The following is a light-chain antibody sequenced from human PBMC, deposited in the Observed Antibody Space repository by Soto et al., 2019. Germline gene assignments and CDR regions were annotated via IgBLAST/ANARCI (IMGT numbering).Light chain of an antibody. CDR2: LNSDGSH. CDR3: QTWGSGSLV. Sequence: QLVLTQSPSASASLGASVKLTCTLSSGHSNYAIAWHQQQSEKGPRYLMKLNSDGSHSKGDGIPDRFSGSSSGAERYLTISSLQSEDEADYYCQTWGSGSLVFGGGTKLTVL. CDR1: SGHSNYA. J-gene: IGLJ2*01. V-gene: IGLV4-69*01.